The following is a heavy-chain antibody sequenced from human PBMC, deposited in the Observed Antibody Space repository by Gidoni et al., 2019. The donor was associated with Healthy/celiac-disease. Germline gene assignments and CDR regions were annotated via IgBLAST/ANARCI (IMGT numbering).Heavy chain of an antibody. Sequence: QVQLVASGGGVVQPGRSLRLSCAASGFTFSSYGMHWVRQAPGKGLEWVAVISYDGSNKYYADSVKGRFTISRDNSKNTLYLQMNSLRAEDTAVYYCAKEAVAGDFDYWGQGTLVTVSS. V-gene: IGHV3-30*18. CDR3: AKEAVAGDFDY. CDR2: ISYDGSNK. D-gene: IGHD6-19*01. J-gene: IGHJ4*02. CDR1: GFTFSSYG.